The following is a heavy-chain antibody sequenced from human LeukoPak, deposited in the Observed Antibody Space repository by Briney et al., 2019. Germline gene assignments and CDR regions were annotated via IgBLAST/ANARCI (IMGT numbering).Heavy chain of an antibody. CDR1: GGSTSSYY. D-gene: IGHD6-13*01. Sequence: SETLSLTCTVSGGSTSSYYWSWIRQPPGKGLEWIGYIYYSGSTNYNPSLKSRVTISVDTSKNQFSLKLSSVTAADTAVYYCARDPGYIYSSLDWYFDLWGRGTLVTVSS. CDR2: IYYSGST. V-gene: IGHV4-59*01. CDR3: ARDPGYIYSSLDWYFDL. J-gene: IGHJ2*01.